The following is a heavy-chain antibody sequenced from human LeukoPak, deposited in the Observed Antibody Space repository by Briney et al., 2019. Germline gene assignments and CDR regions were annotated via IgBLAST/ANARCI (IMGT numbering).Heavy chain of an antibody. D-gene: IGHD3-22*01. Sequence: ASVKVSCKASGYTFTSYGISWVRQAPGQGLEWMGWISAYNGNTNYAQKLQDRVTMTTDTSTSTAYMELRSLRSDDTAVYYCARHPYSSGYYFEDYWGQGTQVTVSS. V-gene: IGHV1-18*01. CDR2: ISAYNGNT. CDR3: ARHPYSSGYYFEDY. CDR1: GYTFTSYG. J-gene: IGHJ4*02.